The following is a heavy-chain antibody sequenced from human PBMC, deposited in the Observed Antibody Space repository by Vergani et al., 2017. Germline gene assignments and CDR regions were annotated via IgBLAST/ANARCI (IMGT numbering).Heavy chain of an antibody. V-gene: IGHV3-48*01. Sequence: EVQLVESGGALVQPGGSLRLSCAASGFTFSTYNMNWVRQAPGKGLEWVSYISTGGTTIYYAGSVKGRFTISRENAKNSVFLQRNSLRAEDTAVYYCAREGDWNYRYYFDSWGQGTLVTVSS. D-gene: IGHD1-7*01. CDR2: ISTGGTTI. J-gene: IGHJ4*02. CDR3: AREGDWNYRYYFDS. CDR1: GFTFSTYN.